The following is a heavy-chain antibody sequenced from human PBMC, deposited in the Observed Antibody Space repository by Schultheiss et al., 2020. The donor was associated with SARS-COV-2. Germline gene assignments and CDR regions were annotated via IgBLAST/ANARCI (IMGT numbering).Heavy chain of an antibody. CDR2: IYHSGST. Sequence: SETLSLTCTVSGGSISSYYWSWIRQPAGKGLEWIGSIYHSGSTYYNPSLKSRVTISVDTSKNQFSLKLSSVTAADTAVYYCARDRSYGYYFDYWGQGTLVTVSS. V-gene: IGHV4-4*07. CDR1: GGSISSYY. D-gene: IGHD3-16*01. J-gene: IGHJ4*02. CDR3: ARDRSYGYYFDY.